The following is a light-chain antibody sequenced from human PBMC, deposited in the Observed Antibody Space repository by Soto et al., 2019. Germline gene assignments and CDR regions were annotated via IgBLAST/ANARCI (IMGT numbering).Light chain of an antibody. CDR1: QSISNR. J-gene: IGKJ1*01. Sequence: DIQLTQSPSTLSASVGDRVTITCRASQSISNRLAWYQQKPGKAPKVLIYDASSLESGVPSRFSGSGAATEFTLTISSLQPDDFATYYCQQSYSTPRTFGQGTKVDIK. V-gene: IGKV1-5*01. CDR3: QQSYSTPRT. CDR2: DAS.